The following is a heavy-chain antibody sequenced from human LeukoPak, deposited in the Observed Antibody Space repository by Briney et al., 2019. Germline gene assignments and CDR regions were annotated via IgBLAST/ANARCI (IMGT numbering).Heavy chain of an antibody. CDR3: ARLDDYGGNSDY. D-gene: IGHD4-23*01. CDR2: IYYSGST. CDR1: GGSISSYY. Sequence: SETLCLTCTVSGGSISSYYWGWIRQPPGKGLEWIGSIYYSGSTYYNPSLKSRVTISVDTSKNQFSLKLSSVTAADTAVYYCARLDDYGGNSDYWGQGTLVTVSS. V-gene: IGHV4-39*01. J-gene: IGHJ4*02.